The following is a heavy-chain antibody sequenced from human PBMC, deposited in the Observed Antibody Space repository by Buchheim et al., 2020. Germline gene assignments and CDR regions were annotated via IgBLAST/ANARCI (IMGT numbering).Heavy chain of an antibody. CDR3: ARVAVARRAYWFDP. V-gene: IGHV4-30-2*01. J-gene: IGHJ5*02. CDR1: GGSITSGGFS. D-gene: IGHD2-21*01. Sequence: QLQLQESGSGLVKPSQTLSLTCAVSGGSITSGGFSWCWIRQPPGKGLEWIGYMYLTGRTYYNPSLKSRVIISIDGYRNQYSLKFSSVTAADTAVYYCARVAVARRAYWFDPWGQGTL. CDR2: MYLTGRT.